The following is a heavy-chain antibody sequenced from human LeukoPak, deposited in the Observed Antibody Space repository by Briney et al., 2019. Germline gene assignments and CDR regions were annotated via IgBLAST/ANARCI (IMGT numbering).Heavy chain of an antibody. D-gene: IGHD3-16*02. CDR3: AREQGSYHETIYYYYYMDV. J-gene: IGHJ6*03. CDR2: ISWNSGSI. V-gene: IGHV3-9*01. CDR1: GFIFDDYA. Sequence: PGRSLRLSCAASGFIFDDYAMHWVRQTPGKGLEWVSGISWNSGSIGYADSVKGRFTISRDNAKNSLYLQMNSLRAEDTAVYYCAREQGSYHETIYYYYYMDVWGKGTTVTISS.